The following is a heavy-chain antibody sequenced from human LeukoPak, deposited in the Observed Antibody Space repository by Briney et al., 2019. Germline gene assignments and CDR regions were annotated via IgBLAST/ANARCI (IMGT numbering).Heavy chain of an antibody. CDR3: ARDRYGDYDY. J-gene: IGHJ4*02. Sequence: GGSLRLSCEASGFIFSNYEMKWIRQAPGKGLEWVSYIRNSGGTIYYADSVKGRFTISRDNAKNSLYLQMNSLRAEDTAVYYCARDRYGDYDYWGQGTLVTVSS. V-gene: IGHV3-48*03. CDR1: GFIFSNYE. CDR2: IRNSGGTI. D-gene: IGHD4-17*01.